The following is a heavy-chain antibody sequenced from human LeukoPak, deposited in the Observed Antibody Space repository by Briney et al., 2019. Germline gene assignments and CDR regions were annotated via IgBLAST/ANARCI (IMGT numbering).Heavy chain of an antibody. CDR2: VRGSCRTT. D-gene: IGHD6-13*01. CDR3: ATSPRGDTWYLHFDS. J-gene: IGHJ4*02. V-gene: IGHV3-23*01. CDR1: GFTFSSYA. Sequence: GGSLRLSCAASGFTFSSYAMSWVRQAPGKGLEWVSAVRGSCRTTDYAGPVKGRFTISRDNSKNTLYLQMNSLRADDTAVYYCATSPRGDTWYLHFDSWGQGTLVTVSS.